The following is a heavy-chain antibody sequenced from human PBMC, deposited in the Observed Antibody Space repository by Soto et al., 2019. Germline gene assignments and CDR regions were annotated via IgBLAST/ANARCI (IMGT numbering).Heavy chain of an antibody. J-gene: IGHJ5*02. CDR3: ARNRYPITDFDP. Sequence: SETLSLTCTVSGDSIARGAYYWTWIRQHPGQGLEWLGYIYYRGNTYYNPSLESRVSISLDTSENQFSLKLTSVTAADTAVYYCARNRYPITDFDPWGQGTRVTASS. CDR1: GDSIARGAYY. V-gene: IGHV4-31*03. CDR2: IYYRGNT. D-gene: IGHD2-15*01.